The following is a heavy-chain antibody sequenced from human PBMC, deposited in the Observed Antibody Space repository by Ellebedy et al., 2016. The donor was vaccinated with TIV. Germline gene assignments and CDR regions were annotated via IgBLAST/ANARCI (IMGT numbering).Heavy chain of an antibody. CDR3: ARQTTFNSYIMDV. Sequence: PGGSLRLSCAASGFNFRDHYMAWVRQAPGKGLEWASYISTSGFPKYADSVKGRFTISRDNAKNSMYLQMNRLTVEDTAVYYCARQTTFNSYIMDVWGRGTTVIVSS. D-gene: IGHD2/OR15-2a*01. CDR2: ISTSGFP. J-gene: IGHJ6*02. CDR1: GFNFRDHY. V-gene: IGHV3-69-1*01.